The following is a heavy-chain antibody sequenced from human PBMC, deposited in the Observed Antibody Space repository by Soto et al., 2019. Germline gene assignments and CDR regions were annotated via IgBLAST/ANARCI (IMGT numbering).Heavy chain of an antibody. D-gene: IGHD2-2*01. CDR2: IYYSGST. Sequence: PSETLSLTCTVSGGSISSYYWSWIRQPPGKGLEWIGYIYYSGSTNYNPSLKSRVTISVDTSKNQFSLKLSSVTAADTAVYYCARLNVVPVSGAFDIWGQGTMVTVSS. J-gene: IGHJ3*02. CDR1: GGSISSYY. CDR3: ARLNVVPVSGAFDI. V-gene: IGHV4-59*08.